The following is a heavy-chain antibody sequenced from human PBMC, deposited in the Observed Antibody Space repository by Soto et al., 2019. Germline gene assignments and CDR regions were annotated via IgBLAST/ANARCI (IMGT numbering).Heavy chain of an antibody. Sequence: QVQLQESGPGLVKPSETLSLTCTVSGGYITSYFWSWIRQPPGKGLEWIGYIYYSGSTKYNPSLSSRVTISVDTSKNQVSLKLRSVTAADTAVYYCARSRGFGLVPYYYGMDVWGQGTTVTVSS. CDR1: GGYITSYF. D-gene: IGHD3-9*01. CDR3: ARSRGFGLVPYYYGMDV. J-gene: IGHJ6*02. V-gene: IGHV4-59*01. CDR2: IYYSGST.